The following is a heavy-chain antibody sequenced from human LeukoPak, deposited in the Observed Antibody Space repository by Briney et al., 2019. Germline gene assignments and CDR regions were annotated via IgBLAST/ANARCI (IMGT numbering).Heavy chain of an antibody. CDR3: ARAAYYYYGMDV. Sequence: PGGSLRLSCAASGFTFSNYAMHWVRQAPGKGLEWVAVISYDGSNKYYADSVKGRFTISRDNSKNTVYLQMNSLKIEDTAVYYCARAAYYYYGMDVWGQGATVIVSS. CDR2: ISYDGSNK. CDR1: GFTFSNYA. J-gene: IGHJ6*02. V-gene: IGHV3-30-3*01.